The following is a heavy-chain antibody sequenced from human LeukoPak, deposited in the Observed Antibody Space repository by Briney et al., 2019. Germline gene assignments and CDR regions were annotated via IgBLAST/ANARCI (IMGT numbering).Heavy chain of an antibody. Sequence: PSETLSLTCAVYGGSFSGYYWSWIRQPPGKGLEWIGEINHSGSTNYNPSLKSRVTISVDTSKNQFSLKLSSVTAADTAVYYCARAPYYDFWSGYYISEAGGGYFDYWAREPWSPSPQ. CDR3: ARAPYYDFWSGYYISEAGGGYFDY. J-gene: IGHJ4*02. D-gene: IGHD3-3*01. CDR2: INHSGST. V-gene: IGHV4-34*01. CDR1: GGSFSGYY.